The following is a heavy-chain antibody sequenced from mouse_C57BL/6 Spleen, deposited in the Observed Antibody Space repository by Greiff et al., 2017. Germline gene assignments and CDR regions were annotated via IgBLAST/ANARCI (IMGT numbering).Heavy chain of an antibody. J-gene: IGHJ1*03. Sequence: VQLQQSGPELVKPGASVKMSCKASGYTFTDYNMHWVKQSHGKSLEWIGYINPNNGGTSYHQKFKGKATLTVDKSSITAFMELRSLTSEDSAVYYCNCGGSSLYWYFGVWGTGATVTVSS. CDR1: GYTFTDYN. D-gene: IGHD1-1*01. CDR2: INPNNGGT. CDR3: NCGGSSLYWYFGV. V-gene: IGHV1-22*01.